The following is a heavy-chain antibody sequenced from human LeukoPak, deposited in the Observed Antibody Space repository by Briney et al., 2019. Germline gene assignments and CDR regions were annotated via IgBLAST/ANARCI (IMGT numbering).Heavy chain of an antibody. J-gene: IGHJ3*02. CDR1: GFTFSSYW. CDR2: IKQDGSGK. V-gene: IGHV3-7*03. CDR3: AKETDAFDI. Sequence: PGGSLRLSCAASGFTFSSYWMSWVRQAPGKGLEWVANIKQDGSGKYYVDSVKGRFTISRDNAKNSLYLQMNSLRAEDTALYYCAKETDAFDIWGQGTMVTVSA.